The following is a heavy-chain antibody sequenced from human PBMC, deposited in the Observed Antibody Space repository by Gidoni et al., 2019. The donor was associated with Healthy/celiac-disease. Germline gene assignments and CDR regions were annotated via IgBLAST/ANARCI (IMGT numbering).Heavy chain of an antibody. J-gene: IGHJ3*02. CDR3: ARDLRGMDAFDI. CDR1: GFTFSSYA. Sequence: QVQLVESGGGVVQPGRSLRLSCAASGFTFSSYAMHWVRQAPGKGLEWVAVISYDGSNKYYADSVKGRFTISRDNSKNTLYLQMNSLRAEDTAVYYCARDLRGMDAFDIWGQGTMVTVSS. D-gene: IGHD3-16*01. CDR2: ISYDGSNK. V-gene: IGHV3-30*04.